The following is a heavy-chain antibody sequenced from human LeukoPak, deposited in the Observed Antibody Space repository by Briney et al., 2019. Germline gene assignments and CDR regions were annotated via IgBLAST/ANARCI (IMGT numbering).Heavy chain of an antibody. Sequence: GASVKVSCKASGYTFTSYGISWVRQAPGQGLEWMGWISAYNGNTNYAQKLQGRVTMTRNTSISTAYMELSSLRSEDTAVYYCARGIVGETPFNYGSGSHLYYFDYWGQGTLVTVSS. CDR1: GYTFTSYG. J-gene: IGHJ4*02. CDR2: ISAYNGNT. V-gene: IGHV1-18*01. CDR3: ARGIVGETPFNYGSGSHLYYFDY. D-gene: IGHD3-10*01.